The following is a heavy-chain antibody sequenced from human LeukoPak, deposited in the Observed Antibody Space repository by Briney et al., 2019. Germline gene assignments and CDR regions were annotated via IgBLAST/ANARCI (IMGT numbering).Heavy chain of an antibody. CDR1: GGTFSSYA. J-gene: IGHJ4*02. Sequence: SVKVSCKASGGTFSSYAVSWVRQAPGQGLEWMGRIIPILGIANYAQKFQGRVTITADKSTSTAYMELSSLRSEDTAVYYCARAKGDYFDYWGQGTLVTVSS. CDR3: ARAKGDYFDY. D-gene: IGHD3-16*01. V-gene: IGHV1-69*04. CDR2: IIPILGIA.